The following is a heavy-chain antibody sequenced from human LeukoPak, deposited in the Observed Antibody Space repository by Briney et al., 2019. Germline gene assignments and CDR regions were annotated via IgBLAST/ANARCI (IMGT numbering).Heavy chain of an antibody. CDR3: VREGRDTFDY. CDR1: GFPFSTYE. J-gene: IGHJ4*02. V-gene: IGHV3-48*03. D-gene: IGHD5-24*01. CDR2: ISGSGTTI. Sequence: GGSLRLSCAASGFPFSTYEMNWVRKAPGKGLEWISYISGSGTTIFYADSVKGRFTISRDNAKKSLYLQMNGLGAEDTAVYSCVREGRDTFDYWGQGTLVTVSS.